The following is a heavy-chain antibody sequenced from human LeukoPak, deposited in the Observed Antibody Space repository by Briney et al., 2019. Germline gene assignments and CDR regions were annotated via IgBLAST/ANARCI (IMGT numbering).Heavy chain of an antibody. Sequence: GGSLRLSCTASGFTFSNYAMTWVRQAPGRWLEWVSGISGNGGSTYYADSVKGRFTISRDYSKSSLHLQMNSLRAEDTAVYYCAKTSGSYFAGFDCWGQGTLVTVSS. CDR3: AKTSGSYFAGFDC. V-gene: IGHV3-23*01. CDR2: ISGNGGST. D-gene: IGHD3-22*01. CDR1: GFTFSNYA. J-gene: IGHJ4*02.